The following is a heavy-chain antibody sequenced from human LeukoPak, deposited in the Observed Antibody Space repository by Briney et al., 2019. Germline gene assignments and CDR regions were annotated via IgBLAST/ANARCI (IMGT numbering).Heavy chain of an antibody. CDR3: ARAATPLGYYYYMDV. CDR1: GFPFMSYS. V-gene: IGHV3-21*01. Sequence: XGALDLSCAASGFPFMSYSMNGGRQAPGKGLEGVSSISSSSSYIYYADSVKGRLTIPRDKAKNARDLQMNSLRAEDTAVYYCARAATPLGYYYYMDVWGKGTTVTVSS. D-gene: IGHD6-25*01. J-gene: IGHJ6*03. CDR2: ISSSSSYI.